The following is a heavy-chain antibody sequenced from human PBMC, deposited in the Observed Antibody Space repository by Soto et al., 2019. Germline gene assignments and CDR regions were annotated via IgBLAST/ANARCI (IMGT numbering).Heavy chain of an antibody. CDR1: GFTFSIYG. D-gene: IGHD1-26*01. V-gene: IGHV3-30*03. CDR3: ARDRRRYYGDAFDI. J-gene: IGHJ3*02. Sequence: QVQLVESGGGVVQPGRSLRLSCAASGFTFSIYGMHWVRHAPGKWLEWVAMISFDGSEKYYTDSVKGRFNISRDSSKNTIYLQMYSLRVADTAVYYCARDRRRYYGDAFDIWGQGTTVTVSS. CDR2: ISFDGSEK.